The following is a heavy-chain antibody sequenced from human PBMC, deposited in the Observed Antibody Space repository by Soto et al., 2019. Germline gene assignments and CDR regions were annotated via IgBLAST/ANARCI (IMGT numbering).Heavy chain of an antibody. J-gene: IGHJ4*02. D-gene: IGHD6-19*01. CDR2: IIPIFGTA. CDR3: AGIIAVAGTFAY. Sequence: VRQAPGKGLEWMGGIIPIFGTANYAQKFQGRVTITADESTSTAYMELSSLRSEDTAVYYCAGIIAVAGTFAYWGQRTLVTVTS. V-gene: IGHV1-69*01.